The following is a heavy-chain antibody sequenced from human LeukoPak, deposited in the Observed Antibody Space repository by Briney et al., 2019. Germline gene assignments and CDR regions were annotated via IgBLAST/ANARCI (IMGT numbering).Heavy chain of an antibody. Sequence: SETLSLTCTVSGGSISSYYWSWIRQPPGKGLEWIGYIYYSGSTYYNPSLKSRVTISVDTSKNQFSLKLSSVTAADTAVYYCARPSMVRGYHYGMDVWGQGTTVTVSS. CDR3: ARPSMVRGYHYGMDV. V-gene: IGHV4-59*08. D-gene: IGHD3-10*01. J-gene: IGHJ6*02. CDR1: GGSISSYY. CDR2: IYYSGST.